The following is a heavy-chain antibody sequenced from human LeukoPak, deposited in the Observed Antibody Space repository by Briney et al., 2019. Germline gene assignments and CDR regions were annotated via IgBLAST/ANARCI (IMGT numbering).Heavy chain of an antibody. D-gene: IGHD6-13*01. V-gene: IGHV3-30-3*01. J-gene: IGHJ5*02. CDR3: ARPAAASSS. CDR1: GFTFNDYY. Sequence: GGSLRLSCAASGFTFNDYYMSWIRQAPGKGLEWVAVISYDGSNKYYADSVKGRFTISRDNSKNTLYLQMNSLRAEDTAVYYCARPAAASSSWGQGTLVTVSS. CDR2: ISYDGSNK.